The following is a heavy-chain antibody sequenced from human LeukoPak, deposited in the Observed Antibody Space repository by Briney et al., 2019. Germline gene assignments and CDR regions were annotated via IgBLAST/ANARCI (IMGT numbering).Heavy chain of an antibody. Sequence: SETLSLTCTVSGGSISSSSYYWGWIRQPPGKGLEWIGSIYYSGSTYYNPSLKSRVTISVDTSKNQFSLKLSSVTAADTAVYYCARQTRAWYHFDYWGQGTLVTVSS. D-gene: IGHD6-13*01. V-gene: IGHV4-39*01. J-gene: IGHJ4*02. CDR3: ARQTRAWYHFDY. CDR2: IYYSGST. CDR1: GGSISSSSYY.